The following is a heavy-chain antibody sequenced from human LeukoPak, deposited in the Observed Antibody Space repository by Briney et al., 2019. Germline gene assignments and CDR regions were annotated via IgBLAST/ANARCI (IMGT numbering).Heavy chain of an antibody. D-gene: IGHD3-9*01. V-gene: IGHV3-66*01. CDR1: EFSVGSNY. Sequence: GGSLRLSCAASEFSVGSNYMTWVRQAPGKGLEWVSLIYSGGSTYYADSVKGRFTISRDNSKNTRYLQMNSLRAEDTAVYYCARDGGDILTGYYNYAFDIWGQGTMVTVSS. J-gene: IGHJ3*02. CDR2: IYSGGST. CDR3: ARDGGDILTGYYNYAFDI.